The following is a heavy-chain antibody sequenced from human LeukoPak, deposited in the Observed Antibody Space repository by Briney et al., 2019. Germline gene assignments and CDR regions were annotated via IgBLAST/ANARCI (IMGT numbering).Heavy chain of an antibody. V-gene: IGHV4-59*01. CDR3: ARQRGSYYNFDY. D-gene: IGHD3-10*01. J-gene: IGHJ4*02. CDR1: GGSISSYY. Sequence: SETLSLTCTVSGGSISSYYWSWIRQPPGKGLEWIGYIYYSGSTNYNPSLKSRVTMSLDTSKSQFSLKLRSVTAADTAVYYCARQRGSYYNFDYWGQGTLVSVSS. CDR2: IYYSGST.